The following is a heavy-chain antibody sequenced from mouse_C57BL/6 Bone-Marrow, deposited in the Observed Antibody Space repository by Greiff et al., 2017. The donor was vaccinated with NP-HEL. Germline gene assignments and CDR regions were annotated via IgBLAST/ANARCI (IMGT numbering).Heavy chain of an antibody. Sequence: QVHVKQSGPGLVQPSQSLSITCTVSGFSLTSYGVHWVRQSPGKGLEWLGVIWSGGSTDYNAAFISRLSISKDNSKSQVFFKMNSLQADDTAIYYCARNGYDYPWYFDVWGTGTTVTVSS. CDR3: ARNGYDYPWYFDV. D-gene: IGHD2-4*01. J-gene: IGHJ1*03. CDR2: IWSGGST. V-gene: IGHV2-2*01. CDR1: GFSLTSYG.